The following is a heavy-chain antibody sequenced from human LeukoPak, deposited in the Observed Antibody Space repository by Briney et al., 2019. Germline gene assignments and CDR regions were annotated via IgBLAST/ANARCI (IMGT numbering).Heavy chain of an antibody. CDR2: INHSGST. CDR1: GGSFSGYY. J-gene: IGHJ4*02. CDR3: ASGSRLPYDGSGYPRRSPFDY. D-gene: IGHD3-22*01. V-gene: IGHV4-34*01. Sequence: SSETLSLTCAVYGGSFSGYYWSWIRQPPGKGLEWIGEINHSGSTNYNPSLKSRVTISVDTSKNQFSLKLSSVTAADTAVYYCASGSRLPYDGSGYPRRSPFDYWGQGTLVTVSS.